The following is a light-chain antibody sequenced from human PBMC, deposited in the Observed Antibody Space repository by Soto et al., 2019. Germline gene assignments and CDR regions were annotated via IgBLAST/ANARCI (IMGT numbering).Light chain of an antibody. Sequence: QAVVIQDPSLTVSPGGTVTLTCGASTGAVTSGHWPYWCQQQPGQVPRALIYDTDNSPSWTPARFSGSLLGGTPALILSGARPEEEADYYCSLSYSGIRVFGGGTKLTVL. CDR2: DTD. CDR1: TGAVTSGHW. V-gene: IGLV7-46*01. CDR3: SLSYSGIRV. J-gene: IGLJ3*02.